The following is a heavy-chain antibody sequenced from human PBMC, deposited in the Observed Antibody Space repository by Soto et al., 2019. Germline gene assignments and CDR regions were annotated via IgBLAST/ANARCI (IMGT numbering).Heavy chain of an antibody. D-gene: IGHD3-16*01. Sequence: PGGSLRLSCSASGFIFRSYTLYWVRQAPGKGLEFVSAISGNGSTTHYADSVKGRFTISRVNSRNTLYLQMSSLRSEDTAVYYCVKGGCIYAYSAFDIWGHGTMVTVSS. J-gene: IGHJ3*02. V-gene: IGHV3-64D*06. CDR2: ISGNGSTT. CDR3: VKGGCIYAYSAFDI. CDR1: GFIFRSYT.